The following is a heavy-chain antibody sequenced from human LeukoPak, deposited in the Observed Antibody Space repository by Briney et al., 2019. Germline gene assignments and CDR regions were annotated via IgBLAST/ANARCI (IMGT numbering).Heavy chain of an antibody. CDR3: ASSPYCGGDCYSFDY. D-gene: IGHD2-21*02. J-gene: IGHJ4*02. CDR2: ISYDGSNK. Sequence: GRSLRLSCAASGFTFSSYAMHWVRQAPGKGLEWVAVISYDGSNKYYADSVKGRFTISRDNSKNTLYLQMNSLRAEDTAVYYCASSPYCGGDCYSFDYWGQGTLVTVSS. V-gene: IGHV3-30-3*01. CDR1: GFTFSSYA.